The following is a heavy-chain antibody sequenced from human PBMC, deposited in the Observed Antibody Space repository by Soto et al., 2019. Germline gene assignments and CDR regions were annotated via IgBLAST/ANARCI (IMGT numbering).Heavy chain of an antibody. J-gene: IGHJ3*02. CDR2: IYYSANT. V-gene: IGHV4-31*02. CDR3: ARALPREVAFDI. Sequence: WTWIRQHPGEGLEWIGYIYYSANTDYNPSLKSRVIISLDTSKNQFSLRLSSVTAADTAVYFCARALPREVAFDIWGQGTMVTVSS.